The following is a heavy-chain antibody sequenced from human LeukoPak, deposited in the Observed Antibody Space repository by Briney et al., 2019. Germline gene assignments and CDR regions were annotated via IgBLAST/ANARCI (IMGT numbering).Heavy chain of an antibody. V-gene: IGHV1-2*02. D-gene: IGHD6-19*01. Sequence: ASVKVSCKASGYTFTGYYMHWVRQAPGQGLEWMGWINPASDGANYAQKFQGRVTMTRDTSISTAYMELSGLRSDDTAVYYCARGQAVAGLGFDYWGQGTLVTVSS. CDR3: ARGQAVAGLGFDY. CDR1: GYTFTGYY. J-gene: IGHJ4*02. CDR2: INPASDGA.